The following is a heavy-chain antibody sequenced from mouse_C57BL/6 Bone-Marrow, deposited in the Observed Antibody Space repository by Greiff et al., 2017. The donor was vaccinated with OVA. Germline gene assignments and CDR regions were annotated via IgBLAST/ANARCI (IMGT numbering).Heavy chain of an antibody. CDR3: ARERIYYDDGGGGLYYAMDY. Sequence: QVQLQQPGAELVKPGASVKLSCKASGYTFTSYWMHWVKQRPGQGLEWIGMIHPNSGSTNYNEKFKSKATLTVDKSSSTAYLQLSSLTSEDSAVYYCARERIYYDDGGGGLYYAMDYWGQGTSVTVSS. D-gene: IGHD2-4*01. J-gene: IGHJ4*01. V-gene: IGHV1-64*01. CDR2: IHPNSGST. CDR1: GYTFTSYW.